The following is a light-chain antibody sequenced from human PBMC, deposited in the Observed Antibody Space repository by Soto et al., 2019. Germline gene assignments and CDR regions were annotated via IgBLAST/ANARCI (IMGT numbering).Light chain of an antibody. J-gene: IGLJ2*01. V-gene: IGLV2-8*01. CDR2: EVS. Sequence: QSALTQPPSASGSPGQSVTISCTGTSSDVGDYNYVSWYQQHPGKAPKLMIYEVSKRPSGVPDRFSGSKSGNTASLTVSGLQAEDEADYYCSSYAGSNTFVFGGGTKVTVL. CDR1: SSDVGDYNY. CDR3: SSYAGSNTFV.